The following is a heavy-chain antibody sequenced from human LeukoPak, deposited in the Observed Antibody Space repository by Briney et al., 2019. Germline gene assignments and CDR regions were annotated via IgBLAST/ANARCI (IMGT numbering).Heavy chain of an antibody. D-gene: IGHD3-16*01. V-gene: IGHV3-7*03. CDR1: GFTFSSYW. CDR3: ARGGGLDV. J-gene: IGHJ6*02. CDR2: INHNGNVN. Sequence: GSLRLSCAASGFTFSSYWMNWARQAPGKGLEWVASINHNGNVNYYVDSVKGRFTISRNNAKNSLYLQMSNLRAEDTAVYFCARGGGLDVWGQGATVTVSS.